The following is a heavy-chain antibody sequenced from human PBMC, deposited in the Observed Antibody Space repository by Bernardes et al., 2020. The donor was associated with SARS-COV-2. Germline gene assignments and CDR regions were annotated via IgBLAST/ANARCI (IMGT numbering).Heavy chain of an antibody. CDR3: AKTTSVYSWNPRYWDY. J-gene: IGHJ4*02. D-gene: IGHD1-26*01. CDR2: VFYDGYT. CDR1: GGAISSGTW. V-gene: IGHV4-4*02. Sequence: SETLSLTRAVSGGAISSGTWWGWVRQPPGKGLEWIGEVFYDGYTNYALSLKSRITISVDKSKNQFSLMLSSVTAADTAIYYCAKTTSVYSWNPRYWDYWGQGILVTVSS.